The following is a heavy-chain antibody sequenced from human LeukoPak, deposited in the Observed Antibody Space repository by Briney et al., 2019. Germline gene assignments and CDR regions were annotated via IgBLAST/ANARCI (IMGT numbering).Heavy chain of an antibody. Sequence: ASVKVSCKASGYTFTGYYMHWVRQAPGQGLEWMGWTNPNSGGTNYAQKFQGRVTMTRDTSISTAYMELSRLRSDDTAVYYCARDPGIAAAGTNFDYWGQGTLVTVSS. J-gene: IGHJ4*02. V-gene: IGHV1-2*02. D-gene: IGHD6-13*01. CDR3: ARDPGIAAAGTNFDY. CDR2: TNPNSGGT. CDR1: GYTFTGYY.